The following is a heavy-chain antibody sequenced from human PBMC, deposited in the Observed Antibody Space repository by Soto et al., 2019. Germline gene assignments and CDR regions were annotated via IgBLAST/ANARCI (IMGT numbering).Heavy chain of an antibody. V-gene: IGHV1-46*01. J-gene: IGHJ4*02. D-gene: IGHD5-18*01. CDR1: GYTFTSYY. Sequence: ASVKVSCKASGYTFTSYYMHWVRQAPGQGLEWMGIINPSGGSTSYAQKFQGRVTMTRDTSTSTVYMELSSLRSEDTAVYYCARGYGYSYGPDAGTFDYWGQGTLVTVSS. CDR2: INPSGGST. CDR3: ARGYGYSYGPDAGTFDY.